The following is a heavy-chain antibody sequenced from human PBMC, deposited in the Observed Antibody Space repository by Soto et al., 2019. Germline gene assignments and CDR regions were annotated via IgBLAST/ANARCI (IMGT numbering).Heavy chain of an antibody. Sequence: VQLQQWGAGLLKSSETLSLTCAVYGGSLSGYYWSWIRQTPGKRLEWIGDINHGGSANYNPSLXXRXXFPLDPSKNQFSLKLSSVIAADPAVYYCARYSSSWSKYVQHWGRGTLVTVSS. CDR2: INHGGSA. D-gene: IGHD6-13*01. J-gene: IGHJ1*01. V-gene: IGHV4-34*01. CDR1: GGSLSGYY. CDR3: ARYSSSWSKYVQH.